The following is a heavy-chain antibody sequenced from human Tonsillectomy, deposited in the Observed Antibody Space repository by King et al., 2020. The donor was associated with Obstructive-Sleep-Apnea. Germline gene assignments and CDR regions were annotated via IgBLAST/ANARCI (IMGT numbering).Heavy chain of an antibody. CDR1: GFTFSSYS. J-gene: IGHJ4*02. CDR3: AREGGGSALWLTKTTLSFDY. Sequence: VQLVESGGGLVKPGGSLRLSCAASGFTFSSYSINWVRQAPGKGLEWVSSISSSSSYIYYAASVKGRFTISRDNAKNSLYLQMNSLRAEDPAVYYCAREGGGSALWLTKTTLSFDYWGQGTLVTVSS. CDR2: ISSSSSYI. V-gene: IGHV3-21*01. D-gene: IGHD5-18*01.